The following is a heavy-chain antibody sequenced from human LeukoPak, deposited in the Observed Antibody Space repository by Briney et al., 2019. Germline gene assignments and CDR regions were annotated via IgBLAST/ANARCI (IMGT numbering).Heavy chain of an antibody. D-gene: IGHD6-13*01. J-gene: IGHJ4*02. Sequence: ASVKVSCKASGYTFTSYGISWVRQAPGQGLEWMGWISAYNGNTNYAQKLQGRVTMTTDTSASTAYMELRSLRSDDTAVYYCARVRPLYSSSWIDYWGQGTLVTASS. CDR2: ISAYNGNT. CDR1: GYTFTSYG. V-gene: IGHV1-18*01. CDR3: ARVRPLYSSSWIDY.